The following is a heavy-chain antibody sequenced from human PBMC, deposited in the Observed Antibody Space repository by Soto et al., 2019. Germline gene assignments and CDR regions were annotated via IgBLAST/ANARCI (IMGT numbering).Heavy chain of an antibody. CDR2: LSYTGST. J-gene: IGHJ3*02. CDR1: GGPVRDAFSY. D-gene: IGHD2-8*02. Sequence: QVHLQESGPQLVKPSQPLSLTCTVSGGPVRDAFSYWTWIRQPPGKGPEWMGYLSYTGSTYYNPSLRNRGTIAVGESSHPLSLGLSSVTAADTSVYCWARELEGGVFDIWGRGTLVTVSS. CDR3: ARELEGGVFDI. V-gene: IGHV4-30-4*01.